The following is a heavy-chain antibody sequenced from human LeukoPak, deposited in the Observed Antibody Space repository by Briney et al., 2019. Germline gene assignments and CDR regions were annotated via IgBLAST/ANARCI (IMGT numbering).Heavy chain of an antibody. CDR1: GNTFTGYY. CDR2: INANDGGT. Sequence: ASVKVSCTASGNTFTGYYIHWVRQAPGQGLEWMGRINANDGGTQYAQHFQGRVTMTRDTSINTAYMELSSLTSDDTALFYCAREKMVLTGTKLYYFDYWGQGTLVTVSP. J-gene: IGHJ4*02. CDR3: AREKMVLTGTKLYYFDY. V-gene: IGHV1-2*06. D-gene: IGHD1-7*01.